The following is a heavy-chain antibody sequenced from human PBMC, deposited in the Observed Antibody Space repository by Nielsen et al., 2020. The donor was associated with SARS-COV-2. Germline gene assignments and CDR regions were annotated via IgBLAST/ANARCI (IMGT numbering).Heavy chain of an antibody. D-gene: IGHD6-13*01. CDR3: ASIAAADTTSYYYYGMDV. V-gene: IGHV3-9*01. Sequence: SCAASGFTFDDYAMHWVRQAPGKGLEWVSGISWNSGSIGYADSVKGRFTISRDNAKSSLYLQMNSLRAEDTAVYYCASIAAADTTSYYYYGMDVWGQGTTVTVSS. CDR2: ISWNSGSI. CDR1: GFTFDDYA. J-gene: IGHJ6*02.